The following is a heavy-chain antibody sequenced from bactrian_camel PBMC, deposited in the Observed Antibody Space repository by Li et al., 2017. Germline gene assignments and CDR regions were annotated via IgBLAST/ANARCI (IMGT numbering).Heavy chain of an antibody. D-gene: IGHD3*01. V-gene: IGHV3S53*01. CDR2: INRDGTT. Sequence: QVQLVESGGGSVQAGGSLKLSCTAPVYIFNSCGMGWYRQVLGQERELVSIINRDGTTTYADSVKGRFTISKDNVLNILYLQMDNLKPEDSATYRCAASWDVTAREALGSIASPEFGYWGEGTQVTVS. CDR3: AASWDVTAREALGSIASPEFGY. J-gene: IGHJ6*01. CDR1: VYIFNSCG.